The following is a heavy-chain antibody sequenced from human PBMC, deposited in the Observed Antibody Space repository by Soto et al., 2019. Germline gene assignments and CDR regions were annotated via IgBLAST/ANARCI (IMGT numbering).Heavy chain of an antibody. CDR3: ARDGHGMDV. CDR1: GGSVSTGSYD. Sequence: SETLSLTCTVSGGSVSTGSYDWSWIRQPPGKGLEWIGKIFFTGSAHYNPSLRNRVTMSVDTSKDQFSLTLTSVTAADTAVYYCARDGHGMDVWGQGTTVTVS. CDR2: IFFTGSA. J-gene: IGHJ6*02. V-gene: IGHV4-61*01.